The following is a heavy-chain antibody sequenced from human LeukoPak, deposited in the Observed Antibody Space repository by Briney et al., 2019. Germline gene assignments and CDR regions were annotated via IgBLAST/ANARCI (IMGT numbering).Heavy chain of an antibody. Sequence: SGTLSLTCAVSGGSISSSNWWSWVRQPPGKGLEWIGEIYHSGSTNYNPSLKSRVTISVDTSKNQFSLKLSSVTAADTAVYYCARLYMVRGIPDAFDIWGQGTMVTVSS. CDR3: ARLYMVRGIPDAFDI. D-gene: IGHD3-10*01. J-gene: IGHJ3*02. CDR2: IYHSGST. CDR1: GGSISSSNW. V-gene: IGHV4-4*02.